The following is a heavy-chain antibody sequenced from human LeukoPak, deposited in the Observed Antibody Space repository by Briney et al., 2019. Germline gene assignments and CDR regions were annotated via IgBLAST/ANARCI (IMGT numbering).Heavy chain of an antibody. CDR1: GFTVSTNY. Sequence: GGSLRLSCAASGFTVSTNYINWVRQAPGKGLEWVSVIYSSGSTYYADSVKGRFTISRDNSKHTVYLQMNSLSAEDTAVYYCARGGVSYATFDYWGQGTLVTVSS. D-gene: IGHD3-16*01. J-gene: IGHJ4*02. CDR2: IYSSGST. CDR3: ARGGVSYATFDY. V-gene: IGHV3-53*01.